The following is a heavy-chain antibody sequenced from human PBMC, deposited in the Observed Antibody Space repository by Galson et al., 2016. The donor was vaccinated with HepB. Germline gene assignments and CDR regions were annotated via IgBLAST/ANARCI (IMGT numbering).Heavy chain of an antibody. CDR3: ARSVTAMVADLAS. D-gene: IGHD5-18*01. CDR2: IWKDGTQK. Sequence: SLRLSCAASGFTFSRYGMHWVRQAPGKGLEWVAVIWKDGTQKYYGESVKGRFTIPRDNSNNTLYLQMNSLRGEDTAVYYCARSVTAMVADLASWGQGTQVIVSS. CDR1: GFTFSRYG. V-gene: IGHV3-33*01. J-gene: IGHJ4*02.